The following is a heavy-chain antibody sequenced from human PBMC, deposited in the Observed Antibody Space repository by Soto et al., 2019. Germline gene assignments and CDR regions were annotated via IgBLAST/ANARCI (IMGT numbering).Heavy chain of an antibody. Sequence: SETLSLTCNLSGGSVSRFSYYWSWIRQSPGKGLEWIGYVYYSGSTNYNPALKSRVTISVETSKNQFSLKLRSVTAADTAVYYCAASISIFGVVPFWGQGTLGTVSS. V-gene: IGHV4-61*01. J-gene: IGHJ4*02. CDR3: AASISIFGVVPF. CDR2: VYYSGST. CDR1: GGSVSRFSYY. D-gene: IGHD3-3*01.